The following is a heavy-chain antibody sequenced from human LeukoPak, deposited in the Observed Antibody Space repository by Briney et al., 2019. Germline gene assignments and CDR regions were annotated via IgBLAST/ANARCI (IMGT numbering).Heavy chain of an antibody. CDR3: ARVTIVRGVIASVSFDP. Sequence: HGESLKISCKGSGYNFTIYWIAWVRQMPGKGLEWMGIINPTDSDTRYIPSFQGQVTISADKSVSTAYLQWTRLKASDTAMYYCARVTIVRGVIASVSFDPWGQGTRVTVSS. V-gene: IGHV5-51*01. CDR1: GYNFTIYW. J-gene: IGHJ5*02. D-gene: IGHD3-10*01. CDR2: INPTDSDT.